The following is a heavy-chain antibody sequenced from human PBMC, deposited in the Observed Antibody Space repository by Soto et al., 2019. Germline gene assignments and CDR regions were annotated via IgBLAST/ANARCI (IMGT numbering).Heavy chain of an antibody. CDR1: GYTFTSYD. Sequence: ASVKVSCKASGYTFTSYDINWVRQATGQGLEWMGWMNPNSGNTGYAQKFQGRVTMTRNTSISTAYMELSSLRSEDTAVCYCARGPIIVGLSGDAFDIWGQGTMVTVSS. J-gene: IGHJ3*02. CDR2: MNPNSGNT. D-gene: IGHD1-26*01. CDR3: ARGPIIVGLSGDAFDI. V-gene: IGHV1-8*01.